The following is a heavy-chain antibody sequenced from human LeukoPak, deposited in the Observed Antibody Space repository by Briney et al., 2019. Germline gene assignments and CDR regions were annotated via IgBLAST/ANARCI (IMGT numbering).Heavy chain of an antibody. CDR1: GYTFSDYS. CDR3: ARVSVASTYSIDY. V-gene: IGHV1-2*02. CDR2: INPDSGSA. Sequence: ASVKVSCKASGYTFSDYSIHWVRQAPGQGLEWMGWINPDSGSADYAQRFQGRVTMTRDTSISTAYMDLTRLRSDDTAVYYCARVSVASTYSIDYWGQGTLVTVSS. D-gene: IGHD6-19*01. J-gene: IGHJ4*02.